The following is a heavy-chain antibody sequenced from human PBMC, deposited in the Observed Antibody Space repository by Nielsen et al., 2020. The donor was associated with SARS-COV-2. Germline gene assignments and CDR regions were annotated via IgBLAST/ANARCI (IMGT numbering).Heavy chain of an antibody. J-gene: IGHJ6*02. CDR1: GFTFSSYG. D-gene: IGHD2-2*01. V-gene: IGHV3-30*03. Sequence: GESLKISCAASGFTFSSYGMHWVRQAPGKGLEWVAVISYDGSNKYYADSVKGRFTISRDNSKNTLYLQMNSLRAEHTAVYYCASDSNSYNYYYYYGMDVWGQGTTVTVSS. CDR2: ISYDGSNK. CDR3: ASDSNSYNYYYYYGMDV.